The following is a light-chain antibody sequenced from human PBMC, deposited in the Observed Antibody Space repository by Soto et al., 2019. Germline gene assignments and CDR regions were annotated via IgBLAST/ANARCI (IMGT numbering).Light chain of an antibody. CDR2: DVA. CDR3: SAYAGSNNFV. Sequence: QSALTQPRSVSGSPGQSVTISCTGTSSDVGGYHYVSWYQHHPGKAPKLMIYDVARRPSGVPDRFSGSKSGNTASLTVSGLQTEDEADYYCSAYAGSNNFVFGSGTKLTVL. V-gene: IGLV2-11*01. CDR1: SSDVGGYHY. J-gene: IGLJ1*01.